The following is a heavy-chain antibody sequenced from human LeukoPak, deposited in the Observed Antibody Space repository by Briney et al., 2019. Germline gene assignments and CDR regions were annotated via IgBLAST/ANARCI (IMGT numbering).Heavy chain of an antibody. CDR3: AKDLSGSLVGATIDY. Sequence: PGGSLRLSCAASGFTFSSYAMSWVSHAPGKGREWVSAISGSGGSTYYADSVKGRFTICRDNSKNTLYLQMNSLRAEDTAVYYCAKDLSGSLVGATIDYWGQGTLVTVSS. J-gene: IGHJ4*02. V-gene: IGHV3-23*01. CDR1: GFTFSSYA. CDR2: ISGSGGST. D-gene: IGHD1-26*01.